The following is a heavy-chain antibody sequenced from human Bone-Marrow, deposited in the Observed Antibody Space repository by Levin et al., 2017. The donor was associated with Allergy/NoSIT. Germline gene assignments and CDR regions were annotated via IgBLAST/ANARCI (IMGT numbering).Heavy chain of an antibody. CDR1: GFIFSEYW. V-gene: IGHV3-7*01. Sequence: LSLTCAASGFIFSEYWMAWVRQAPGKGLEWVASIKHDGSEKFYVDFVRGRFTISRDNAKNSLYLQMNSLRGEDTATYYCSREFDPWGQGTLVTVSS. J-gene: IGHJ5*02. CDR3: SREFDP. CDR2: IKHDGSEK.